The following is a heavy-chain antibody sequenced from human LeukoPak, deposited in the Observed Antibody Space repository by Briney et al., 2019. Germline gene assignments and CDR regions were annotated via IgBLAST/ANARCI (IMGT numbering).Heavy chain of an antibody. CDR2: IWYDGSNK. Sequence: GGSLRLSCAASGFTFSSYGLHWVRQAPGKGLEWVAVIWYDGSNKDYADAVKGRFTISRDNSKNTMYLQMNSPRAEDTAVYYCARGGKDPRDAFDLWRQGTMVSVS. CDR1: GFTFSSYG. J-gene: IGHJ3*01. D-gene: IGHD3-16*01. CDR3: ARGGKDPRDAFDL. V-gene: IGHV3-33*01.